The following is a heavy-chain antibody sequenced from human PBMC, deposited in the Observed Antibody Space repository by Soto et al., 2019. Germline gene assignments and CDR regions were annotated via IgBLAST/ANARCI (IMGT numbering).Heavy chain of an antibody. CDR2: INSDGSST. Sequence: GGSMRLSCAASGFPLSSYCMHWVRQAPGKGLVWVSRINSDGSSTSYADSVKGRFTISRDNAKNTLYLQMNSLRAEDTAVYYCARVPLYDSSGYYNWGQGTLVTVSS. CDR1: GFPLSSYC. V-gene: IGHV3-74*01. D-gene: IGHD3-22*01. J-gene: IGHJ4*02. CDR3: ARVPLYDSSGYYN.